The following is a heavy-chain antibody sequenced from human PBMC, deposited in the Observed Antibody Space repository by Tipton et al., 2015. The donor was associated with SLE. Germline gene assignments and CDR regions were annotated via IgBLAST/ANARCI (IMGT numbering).Heavy chain of an antibody. D-gene: IGHD7-27*01. CDR1: GASISSGGYY. Sequence: TLSLTCTVSGASISSGGYYWSWIRQHPGEGLEWIGYIYNSGSAHYNAPLKSRVTISVDTSKNQFSLKMSSVTAADTAVYYCARDTLGGLDYWGQGTLVTVSS. J-gene: IGHJ4*02. CDR2: IYNSGSA. V-gene: IGHV4-31*03. CDR3: ARDTLGGLDY.